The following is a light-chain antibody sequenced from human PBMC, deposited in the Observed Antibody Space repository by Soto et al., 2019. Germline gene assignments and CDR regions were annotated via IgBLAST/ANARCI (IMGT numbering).Light chain of an antibody. J-gene: IGLJ2*01. Sequence: SYELTQPPSVSVAPGKTARITCGGNNIGSKSVHWYQQKPGQARVLVIYYDSDRPSGIPERFSGSNSGNTATLTISRVEAGDEADYYCQVWDSSSDLRVFGGGTKLTVL. V-gene: IGLV3-21*04. CDR2: YDS. CDR3: QVWDSSSDLRV. CDR1: NIGSKS.